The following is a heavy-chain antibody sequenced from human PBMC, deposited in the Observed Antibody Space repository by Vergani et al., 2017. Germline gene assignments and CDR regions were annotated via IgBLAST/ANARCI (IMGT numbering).Heavy chain of an antibody. D-gene: IGHD3-22*01. J-gene: IGHJ3*02. V-gene: IGHV4-39*01. Sequence: QLQLQESGPGLVKPSETLSLTCTVSGGSISSSSYYWGWIRQPPGKGLEWIGSIYYSGSTYYNPSLKSRVTISVDTSKNQFSLKLSSVTAADTAVYYCARVPAYYYDSSGYYQDAFDIWGQGTMVTVSS. CDR2: IYYSGST. CDR1: GGSISSSSYY. CDR3: ARVPAYYYDSSGYYQDAFDI.